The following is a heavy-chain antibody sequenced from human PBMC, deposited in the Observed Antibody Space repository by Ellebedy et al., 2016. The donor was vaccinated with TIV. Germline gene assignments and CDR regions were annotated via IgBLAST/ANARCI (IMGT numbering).Heavy chain of an antibody. CDR1: GGSISKYY. CDR2: IYDGGST. D-gene: IGHD3-9*01. Sequence: MPSETLSLTCTVSGGSISKYYWSWIRHPPGKRLEWIGNIYDGGSTNYNPPLKSRVTISLDTSKTQFSLKLRSVTAADTAVYYCARSGYDILTGYYTSFDYWGQGTLVTVSS. V-gene: IGHV4-59*01. J-gene: IGHJ4*02. CDR3: ARSGYDILTGYYTSFDY.